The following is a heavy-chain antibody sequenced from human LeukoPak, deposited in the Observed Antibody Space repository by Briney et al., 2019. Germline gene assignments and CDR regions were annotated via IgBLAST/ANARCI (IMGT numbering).Heavy chain of an antibody. CDR1: GYTFTSYG. CDR3: ARDGKAYCSGGSCYQQTFDY. J-gene: IGHJ4*02. V-gene: IGHV1-18*01. Sequence: ASVKVSCKASGYTFTSYGISWVRQAPGQGLEWMGWISAYNGNTNYAQKLQSRVSMTTDTSTSTAYMELRSLRSDDTAVYYCARDGKAYCSGGSCYQQTFDYWGQGTLVTVSS. CDR2: ISAYNGNT. D-gene: IGHD2-15*01.